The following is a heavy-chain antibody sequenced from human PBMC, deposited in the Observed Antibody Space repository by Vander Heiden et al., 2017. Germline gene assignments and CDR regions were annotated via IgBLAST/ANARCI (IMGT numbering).Heavy chain of an antibody. V-gene: IGHV3-9*01. J-gene: IGHJ6*02. Sequence: EVQLVESGGGLVQPGRSLRLSCVGSGFTFDDHAMHWVRQGPGKGLEWVSGITWNSGSFDYAASVKGRFTISRDNSRNSLYLQMNSLRPEDTAIYYCAKDRGTYGDYYYGMDVWGQGTTVTVSS. CDR2: ITWNSGSF. D-gene: IGHD4-17*01. CDR3: AKDRGTYGDYYYGMDV. CDR1: GFTFDDHA.